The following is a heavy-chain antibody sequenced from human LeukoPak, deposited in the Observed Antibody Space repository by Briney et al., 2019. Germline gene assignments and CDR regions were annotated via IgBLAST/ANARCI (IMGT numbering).Heavy chain of an antibody. V-gene: IGHV3-48*01. Sequence: PGGSLSLSWAAAGFTFSCYSRNWVRQAPGKGLGWVTYISSGSYTTYYAYSVKGRFTISRDNAKNSLYLQMNSLRAEDMAVYYCAGNWGYAFDIWGQGTMVTVSS. CDR2: ISSGSYTT. J-gene: IGHJ3*02. D-gene: IGHD7-27*01. CDR1: GFTFSCYS. CDR3: AGNWGYAFDI.